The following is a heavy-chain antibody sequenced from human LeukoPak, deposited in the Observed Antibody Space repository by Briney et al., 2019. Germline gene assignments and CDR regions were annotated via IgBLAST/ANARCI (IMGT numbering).Heavy chain of an antibody. CDR2: IYYSGST. V-gene: IGHV4-59*08. CDR3: ATRGARGYSPLYYGMDV. Sequence: PSETLSLTCTVSGGSISSYYWSWIRQPPGKGLEWIGYIYYSGSTNYNPSLKSRVTISVDTSKNQFSLKLSSVTAADTAVHYCATRGARGYSPLYYGMDVWGQGTTVTVSS. D-gene: IGHD5-18*01. J-gene: IGHJ6*02. CDR1: GGSISSYY.